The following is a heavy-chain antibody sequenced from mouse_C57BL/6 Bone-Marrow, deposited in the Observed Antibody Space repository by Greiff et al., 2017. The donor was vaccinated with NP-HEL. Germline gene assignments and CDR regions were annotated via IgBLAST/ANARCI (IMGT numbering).Heavy chain of an antibody. CDR2: ISNGGGST. CDR1: GFTFSDYY. CDR3: ARHSHYYGSIFYAMDY. V-gene: IGHV5-12*01. D-gene: IGHD1-1*01. J-gene: IGHJ4*01. Sequence: EVQGVESGGGLVQPGGSLKLSCAASGFTFSDYYMYWVRQTPEKRLEWVAYISNGGGSTYYPDTVKGRFTISRDNAKNTLYLQMSRLKSEDTAMYYCARHSHYYGSIFYAMDYWGQGTSVTVSS.